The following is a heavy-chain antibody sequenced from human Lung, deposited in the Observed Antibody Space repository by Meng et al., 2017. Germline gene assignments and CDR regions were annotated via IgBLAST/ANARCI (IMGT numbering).Heavy chain of an antibody. J-gene: IGHJ4*02. V-gene: IGHV4-4*02. CDR2: IYHRGGT. Sequence: SASVLVLPSCDHLPTFGGACGSIISSNWWSWVRQPPGQGREWIGEIYHRGGTKYNPSLKSRVTISGDKAKNQFSLKLSSVTAADTAVYYCARGLGEAVVPRTMFDYWGQGTLVTVSS. CDR3: ARGLGEAVVPRTMFDY. D-gene: IGHD2-2*01. CDR1: CGSIISSNW.